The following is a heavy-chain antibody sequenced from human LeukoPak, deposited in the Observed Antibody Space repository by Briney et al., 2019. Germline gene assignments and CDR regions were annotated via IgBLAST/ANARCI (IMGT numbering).Heavy chain of an antibody. CDR3: ARYYYGSGSYYYFDS. CDR2: INHRGST. J-gene: IGHJ4*02. V-gene: IGHV4-34*01. D-gene: IGHD3-10*01. Sequence: SETLSLTCAVYGGSFSGYYWSWIRQSPGKGLEWIGEINHRGSTNYNPSLKRRVTISVDTSKNQFSLKLSSVTAADTAVYYCARYYYGSGSYYYFDSWGQGTLVTVSS. CDR1: GGSFSGYY.